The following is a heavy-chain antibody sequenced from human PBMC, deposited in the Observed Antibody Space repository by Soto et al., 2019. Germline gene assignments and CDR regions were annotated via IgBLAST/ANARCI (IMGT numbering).Heavy chain of an antibody. J-gene: IGHJ4*02. CDR2: IRSKANSYAT. V-gene: IGHV3-73*01. CDR3: TTRGDDYNADFDY. Sequence: EVQLVESGGGLVQPGDSLKLSCAASGVTLSDSAVHWVRQASGKGLEWVGRIRSKANSYATAYGASVKGRFTISRDDSKNTASLQMNSLKTEDTALYYCTTRGDDYNADFDYWGQGTLVTVSS. CDR1: GVTLSDSA. D-gene: IGHD4-4*01.